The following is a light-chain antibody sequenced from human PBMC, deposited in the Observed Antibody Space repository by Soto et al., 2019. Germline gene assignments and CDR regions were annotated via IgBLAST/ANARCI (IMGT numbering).Light chain of an antibody. CDR3: LEYNDCPRT. CDR2: DAS. Sequence: EIEMTQSPATLSASPGERATLSCRASQSVSNNLAWYQQKPGKPPRLLIYDASMRAAGVPTRFSGSGSGTDVTLTISSLQPEDFAVYFWLEYNDCPRTFGQGTKVEIK. CDR1: QSVSNN. J-gene: IGKJ1*01. V-gene: IGKV3D-15*01.